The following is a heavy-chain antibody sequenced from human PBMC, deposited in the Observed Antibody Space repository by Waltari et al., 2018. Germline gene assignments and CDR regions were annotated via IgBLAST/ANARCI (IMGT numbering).Heavy chain of an antibody. CDR3: ARGGYCSSTSCFADAFDI. Sequence: QVQLVQSGAEVKKPGASVKVSCKASGYTFTSYAMHWVRQAPGQRLEWMGWVNAGNGNTKDSQKCQGRVTITRDTSASTAYMELSSLRSEDTAVYYCARGGYCSSTSCFADAFDIWGQGTMVTVSS. CDR2: VNAGNGNT. D-gene: IGHD2-2*01. J-gene: IGHJ3*02. V-gene: IGHV1-3*01. CDR1: GYTFTSYA.